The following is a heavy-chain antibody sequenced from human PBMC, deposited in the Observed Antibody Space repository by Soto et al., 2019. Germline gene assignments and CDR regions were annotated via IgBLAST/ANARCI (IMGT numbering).Heavy chain of an antibody. J-gene: IGHJ5*02. V-gene: IGHV4-34*01. D-gene: IGHD3-10*01. Sequence: SETLSLTCAVYGGSFSGYYWSWIRQPPGKRLEWIGEINHRESTNYNPSLKSRLTISVDTSKNQFSLKLNSMTAADTAVYYCARRLQWFGELVSVGWFDPWGQATLIT. CDR2: INHREST. CDR3: ARRLQWFGELVSVGWFDP. CDR1: GGSFSGYY.